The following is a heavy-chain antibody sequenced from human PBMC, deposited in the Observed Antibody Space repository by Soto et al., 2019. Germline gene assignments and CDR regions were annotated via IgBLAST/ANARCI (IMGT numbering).Heavy chain of an antibody. CDR2: ISSNGGST. CDR1: GFTFSSYA. Sequence: GGSLRLSCSASGFTFSSYAMHWVRQAPGKGLEYVSAISSNGGSTYYADSVKGRFTISRDNSKNTLYLQMSGLRAEDTAVYYCVKDPSSVLVATFDYWGQGTLVTVSS. J-gene: IGHJ4*02. V-gene: IGHV3-64D*06. CDR3: VKDPSSVLVATFDY. D-gene: IGHD5-12*01.